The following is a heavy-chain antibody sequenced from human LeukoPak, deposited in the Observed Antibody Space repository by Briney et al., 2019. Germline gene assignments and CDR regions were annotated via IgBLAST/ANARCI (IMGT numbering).Heavy chain of an antibody. J-gene: IGHJ4*02. CDR2: ISAYNGNT. D-gene: IGHD6-19*01. CDR3: ARDHSSGWYGVDY. V-gene: IGHV1-18*01. Sequence: ASVKASCKASGYSFTSYGISWVRQAPGQGLEWMGWISAYNGNTKYAQKFQGRVTMTTDTSTSTAYMELRSLRSDDTAVYYCARDHSSGWYGVDYWGQGTLVTVSS. CDR1: GYSFTSYG.